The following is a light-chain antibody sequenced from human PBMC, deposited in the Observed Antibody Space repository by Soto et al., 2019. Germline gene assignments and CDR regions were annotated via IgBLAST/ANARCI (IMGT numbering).Light chain of an antibody. CDR3: SSYTSSSGV. CDR2: DVS. Sequence: QSALTQPASVSGSPGQSITISCTGTSSDVGGYNYVSWYQQHPGKAPKLMIYDVSNRPSGVSNRFSGSKSGNTASLTISGVQAEDEADYYCSSYTSSSGVFGTGTKLTVL. V-gene: IGLV2-14*01. J-gene: IGLJ1*01. CDR1: SSDVGGYNY.